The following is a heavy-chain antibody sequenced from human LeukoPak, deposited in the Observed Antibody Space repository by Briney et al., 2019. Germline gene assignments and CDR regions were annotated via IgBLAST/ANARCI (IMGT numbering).Heavy chain of an antibody. CDR1: GFTFSSYS. CDR2: ISSSSSYI. D-gene: IGHD5-18*01. Sequence: GGSLRLSCAASGFTFSSYSMNWVRQAPGKGLEWVSSISSSSSYIYYADSVKGRFTISRDNAKNSLYLQTNSLRAEDTAVYYCARDSGGYSYGYIGYWGQGTLVTVSS. J-gene: IGHJ4*02. CDR3: ARDSGGYSYGYIGY. V-gene: IGHV3-21*01.